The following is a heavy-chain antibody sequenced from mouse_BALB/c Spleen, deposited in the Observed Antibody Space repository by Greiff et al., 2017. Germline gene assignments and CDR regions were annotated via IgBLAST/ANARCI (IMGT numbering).Heavy chain of an antibody. CDR3: TRHYDEVYYAMDY. Sequence: QVQLKQSGAELVRPGASVTLSCKASGYTFTDYEMHWVKQTPVHGLEWIGAIDPETGGTAYNQKFKGKATLTADKSSSTAYMELRSLTSEGSAVYYCTRHYDEVYYAMDYWGQGTSVTVSS. CDR1: GYTFTDYE. CDR2: IDPETGGT. V-gene: IGHV1-15*01. J-gene: IGHJ4*01. D-gene: IGHD2-4*01.